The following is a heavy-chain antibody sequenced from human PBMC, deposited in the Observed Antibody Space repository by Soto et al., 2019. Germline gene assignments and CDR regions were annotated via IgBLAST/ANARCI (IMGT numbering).Heavy chain of an antibody. CDR1: GGSISSSSYY. D-gene: IGHD2-15*01. V-gene: IGHV4-39*01. Sequence: QLQLQESGPGLVKPSETLSLTCTVSGGSISSSSYYWGWIRQRPGKGLEWIGSIYYSGSTYYNPSRRSRVTISVDTSKNQFSLKLSSVTAADTAVYYCARHTPAISISDHWGQGTLVTVSS. J-gene: IGHJ4*02. CDR3: ARHTPAISISDH. CDR2: IYYSGST.